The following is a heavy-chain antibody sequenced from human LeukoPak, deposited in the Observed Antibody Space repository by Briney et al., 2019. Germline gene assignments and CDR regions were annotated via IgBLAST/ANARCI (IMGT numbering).Heavy chain of an antibody. CDR3: ARDLGPYDFWSDSADGYFDY. J-gene: IGHJ4*02. Sequence: GGSLRLSCAASGFTFSSYAMHWVRQAPGKGLEWVAVISYDGSNKYYADSVKGRFTISRDNSKNTLYLQMNSLRAEDTAVYYCARDLGPYDFWSDSADGYFDYWGQGTLVTASS. CDR2: ISYDGSNK. D-gene: IGHD3-3*01. CDR1: GFTFSSYA. V-gene: IGHV3-30-3*01.